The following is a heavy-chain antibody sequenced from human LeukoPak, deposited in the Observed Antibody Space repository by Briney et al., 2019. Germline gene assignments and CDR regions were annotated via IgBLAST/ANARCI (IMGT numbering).Heavy chain of an antibody. J-gene: IGHJ4*02. CDR1: GDSISSGDYY. CDR2: IYYSGTT. V-gene: IGHV4-30-4*08. Sequence: SETLSLTCTVSGDSISSGDYYWSWIRQPPGKCLEWIGFIYYSGTTYYNPSLKSRLTISVDTSKNQFSLKLSSVTAADTAVYYCATYMTTDQYLDFWGQGTLVTVSS. D-gene: IGHD4-11*01. CDR3: ATYMTTDQYLDF.